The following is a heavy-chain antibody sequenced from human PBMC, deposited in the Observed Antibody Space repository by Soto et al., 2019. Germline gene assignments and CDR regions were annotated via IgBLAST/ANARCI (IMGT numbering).Heavy chain of an antibody. CDR3: AKVEGDIVLMVYAPLPPEAFDI. CDR1: GFTFTTYW. V-gene: IGHV3-23*01. D-gene: IGHD2-8*01. J-gene: IGHJ3*02. CDR2: ISGSGGST. Sequence: PGGSLRLSCAVSGFTFTTYWMIWVRQAPGKGLEWVSAISGSGGSTYYADSVKGRFTISRDNSKNTLYLQMNSLRAEDTAVYYCAKVEGDIVLMVYAPLPPEAFDIWGQGTMVTVSS.